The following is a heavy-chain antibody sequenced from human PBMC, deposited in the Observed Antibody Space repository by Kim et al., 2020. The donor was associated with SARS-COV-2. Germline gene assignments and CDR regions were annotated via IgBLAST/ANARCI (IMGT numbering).Heavy chain of an antibody. V-gene: IGHV4-59*01. J-gene: IGHJ6*02. CDR2: IYYSGST. CDR1: GGSINNYF. CDR3: ARGRRITMIGGMDV. D-gene: IGHD3-22*01. Sequence: SETLSLTCTVSGGSINNYFWSWIRQPPGKGLEWIRYIYYSGSTNYNPSLKSRVTISVDTSKNQFSLKLSSVTAADTAVYYCARGRRITMIGGMDVWGQGTTVTVSS.